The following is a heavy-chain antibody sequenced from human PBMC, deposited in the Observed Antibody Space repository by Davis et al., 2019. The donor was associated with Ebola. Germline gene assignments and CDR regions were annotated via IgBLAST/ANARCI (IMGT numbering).Heavy chain of an antibody. CDR3: AKPALVVYAPPEYFQH. J-gene: IGHJ1*01. Sequence: GESLKISCAASGFTFSSYAMHWVRQAPGKGLEWVAVISYDGSNKYYADSVKGRFTLSRDNSKNTLYLQMNSLRAEDTAVYYCAKPALVVYAPPEYFQHGGQGTLVTVSS. D-gene: IGHD2-8*02. CDR2: ISYDGSNK. CDR1: GFTFSSYA. V-gene: IGHV3-30-3*02.